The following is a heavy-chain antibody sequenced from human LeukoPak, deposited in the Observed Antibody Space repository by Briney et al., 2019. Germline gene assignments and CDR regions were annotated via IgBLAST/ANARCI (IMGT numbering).Heavy chain of an antibody. CDR3: ARLPHQGLWFGELGGFGYYYYYMDV. J-gene: IGHJ6*03. Sequence: GGSLRLSCAASGFTVSSNYMSWVRQAPGKGLEWVSVIYSGGSTYYADSVKGRFTISRDNSKNTLYLQMNSLRAEDTAVYYCARLPHQGLWFGELGGFGYYYYYMDVWGKGTTVTISS. CDR1: GFTVSSNY. D-gene: IGHD3-10*01. V-gene: IGHV3-53*01. CDR2: IYSGGST.